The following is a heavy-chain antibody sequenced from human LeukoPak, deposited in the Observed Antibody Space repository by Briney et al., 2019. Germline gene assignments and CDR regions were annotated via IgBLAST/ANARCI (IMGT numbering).Heavy chain of an antibody. J-gene: IGHJ1*01. D-gene: IGHD2-21*02. CDR1: GGTFSSYA. CDR3: ARGGGDPAPTPYFQH. Sequence: SVKVSCKASGGTFSSYAISWVRQAPGQGLEWMGRIIPILGIANYAQKFQGRVTITADKSTSTAYMELSSLRSAATAVYYCARGGGDPAPTPYFQHWGQGTLVTVSS. CDR2: IIPILGIA. V-gene: IGHV1-69*04.